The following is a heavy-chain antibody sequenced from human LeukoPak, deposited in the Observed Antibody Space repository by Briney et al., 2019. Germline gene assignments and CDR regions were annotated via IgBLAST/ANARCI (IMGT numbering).Heavy chain of an antibody. CDR3: AKDVARRSGSYYYYMDV. CDR2: ISGSGGST. V-gene: IGHV3-23*01. CDR1: GFTFSSYG. J-gene: IGHJ6*03. Sequence: GGSLRLSCAASGFTFSSYGMSWVRQAPGKGLEWVSAISGSGGSTYYADSVKGRFTISRDNSKNTLYLQMNSLRAEDTAVYYCAKDVARRSGSYYYYMDVWGKGTTVTISS. D-gene: IGHD3-10*01.